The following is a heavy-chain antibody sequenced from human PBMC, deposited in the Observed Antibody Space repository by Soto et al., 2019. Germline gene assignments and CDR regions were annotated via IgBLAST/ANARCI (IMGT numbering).Heavy chain of an antibody. D-gene: IGHD3-9*01. V-gene: IGHV5-10-1*01. CDR3: ARLVRSFGYYYGMDV. Sequence: PGESLKISCKGSGYSFTSYWISWVRQMPGKGLEWMGRIDPSDSYTNYSPSFQGHVTISADKSISTAYLQWSSLKASDTAMYYCARLVRSFGYYYGMDVWGQGTTVTVS. CDR2: IDPSDSYT. J-gene: IGHJ6*02. CDR1: GYSFTSYW.